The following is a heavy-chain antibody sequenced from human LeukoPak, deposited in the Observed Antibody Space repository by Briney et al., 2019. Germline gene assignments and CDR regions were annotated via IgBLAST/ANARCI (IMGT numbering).Heavy chain of an antibody. CDR2: ISNSGGST. CDR1: GFTFSTSS. CDR3: ARDLSPVVRASPMGY. D-gene: IGHD3-10*01. Sequence: GGSLRLSCAASGFTFSTSSMRWDRQAPGKGLEWVSGISNSGGSTYYADSVKGRFTISRDNSKNTLFLQMNSLRAEDTAVYYCARDLSPVVRASPMGYWGQGTLVTVSS. J-gene: IGHJ4*02. V-gene: IGHV3-23*01.